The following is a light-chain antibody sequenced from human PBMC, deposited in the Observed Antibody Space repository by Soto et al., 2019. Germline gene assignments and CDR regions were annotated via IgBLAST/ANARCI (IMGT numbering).Light chain of an antibody. CDR1: SSDVGSYNL. V-gene: IGLV2-14*02. J-gene: IGLJ3*02. Sequence: QSALTQPASVSGSPGQSITISCTGTSSDVGSYNLVSWYQQHPGKAPKLMIYEGSKRPSGVSNRFSGSKSGNTASLTISGIQAEDEADYYCSLYTSSSTWVFGGGTKVTVL. CDR2: EGS. CDR3: SLYTSSSTWV.